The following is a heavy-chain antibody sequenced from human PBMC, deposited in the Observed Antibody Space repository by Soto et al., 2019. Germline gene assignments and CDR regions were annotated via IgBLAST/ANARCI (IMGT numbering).Heavy chain of an antibody. CDR3: ARQGGSGWYAGAFDI. D-gene: IGHD6-19*01. CDR2: IYSGGST. J-gene: IGHJ3*02. V-gene: IGHV3-53*04. Sequence: GGSLRLSCTASGVNVSSNCMSWVRQAPGKGLEWVSVIYSGGSTYYADSVKGRFTISRHNSKNTLYLQMNSLRAEDTAVYYCARQGGSGWYAGAFDIWGQGTMVTV. CDR1: GVNVSSNC.